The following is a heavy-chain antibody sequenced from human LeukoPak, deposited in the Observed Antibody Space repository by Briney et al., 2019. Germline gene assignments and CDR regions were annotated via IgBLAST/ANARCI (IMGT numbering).Heavy chain of an antibody. Sequence: SETLSLTCAVSGSSISSGYYWDWIRRPPGKGLEWIGSIYHSGSTYYNTSLKRRVTISLDMSKNQFSLRLRSVTAADTAMYYCARRRFDFWSGSPLDYWGRGTLVTASS. V-gene: IGHV4-38-2*01. CDR3: ARRRFDFWSGSPLDY. J-gene: IGHJ4*02. CDR2: IYHSGST. CDR1: GSSISSGYY. D-gene: IGHD3-3*01.